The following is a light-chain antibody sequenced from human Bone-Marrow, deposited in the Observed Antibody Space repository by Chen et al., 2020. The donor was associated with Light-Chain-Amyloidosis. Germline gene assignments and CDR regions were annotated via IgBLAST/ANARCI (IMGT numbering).Light chain of an antibody. CDR2: EVS. Sequence: DILITQTPLSMSVTPGQPASISCKSSQTLLHKNGKTYLYWYVQKSGQPPHLLMYEVSNRFSGVPLRFSGSGSGTDFTLEISRVEAEDAGIYFCMQSKHLPYTFGPGIRLEIK. CDR3: MQSKHLPYT. CDR1: QTLLHKNGKTY. J-gene: IGKJ2*01. V-gene: IGKV2D-29*01.